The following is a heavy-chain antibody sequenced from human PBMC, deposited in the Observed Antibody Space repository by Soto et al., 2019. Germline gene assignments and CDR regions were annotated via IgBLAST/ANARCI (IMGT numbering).Heavy chain of an antibody. Sequence: EVQLLEYGGGLVQPGGSMRLSCAAYGFTFSTYAMSWFRQAPGKGLEWGSKIIHSGDSTYYPDSVKGRFTISRDNSKNTVYLQMNRLRAVDTAVYDCATGQQLGYWGQGTLVTVSS. CDR3: ATGQQLGY. D-gene: IGHD6-13*01. CDR1: GFTFSTYA. CDR2: IIHSGDST. V-gene: IGHV3-23*01. J-gene: IGHJ4*02.